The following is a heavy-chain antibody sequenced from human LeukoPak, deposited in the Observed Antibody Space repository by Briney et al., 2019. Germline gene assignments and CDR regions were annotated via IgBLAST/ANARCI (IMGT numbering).Heavy chain of an antibody. CDR3: ARDLTVTSTCWFDR. CDR1: GFTFSSYN. D-gene: IGHD4-11*01. J-gene: IGHJ5*02. CDR2: ITSSSSYI. Sequence: GGSLRLSCAASGFTFSSYNMNWVRQAPGKGLEWISSITSSSSYIYYADSVKGRFTISRDNAKNSLYLQMNSLRAEDTAVYYCARDLTVTSTCWFDRWGQGTLVTVSS. V-gene: IGHV3-21*01.